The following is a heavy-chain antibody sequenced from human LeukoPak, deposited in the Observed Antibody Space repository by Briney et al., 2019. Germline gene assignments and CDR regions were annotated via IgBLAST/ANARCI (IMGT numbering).Heavy chain of an antibody. Sequence: SETLSLTCTVSGGSISSGGYYWSWIRQPPVKGLEWIGYIYYSGSTYYNPSLKSRVTISVDTSKNQFSLKLSSVTAADTAVYHCARAGRGYSGYELYYWGQGTLVTVSS. D-gene: IGHD5-12*01. V-gene: IGHV4-30-4*01. J-gene: IGHJ4*02. CDR3: ARAGRGYSGYELYY. CDR1: GGSISSGGYY. CDR2: IYYSGST.